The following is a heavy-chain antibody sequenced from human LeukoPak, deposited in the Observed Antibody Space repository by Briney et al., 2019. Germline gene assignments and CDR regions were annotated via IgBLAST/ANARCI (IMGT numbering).Heavy chain of an antibody. D-gene: IGHD3-10*01. Sequence: PSETLSLTCTVSGYAIISGGFSWNWIRQPPGKGLEWIGCIYDRGPAHYNPSLKSRFTISVDRPKDQFFLNVTSLTAADTAVYYCARSRQASGLFSSWGQGTLVVVSS. CDR1: GYAIISGGFS. V-gene: IGHV4-30-2*01. CDR2: IYDRGPA. J-gene: IGHJ5*02. CDR3: ARSRQASGLFSS.